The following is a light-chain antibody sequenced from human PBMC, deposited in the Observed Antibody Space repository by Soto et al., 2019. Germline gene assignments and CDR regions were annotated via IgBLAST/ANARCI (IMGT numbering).Light chain of an antibody. CDR2: GAS. Sequence: EIVLTQSPGTLSLSPGERATLSCRASQSVSSSYLAWYQQKPGQAPRLIMYGASSRATGIPDRLSDSGSGTDFTLTISRLEPEDFAVYYCQQYNSPPYTLGQGPRLEIK. V-gene: IGKV3-20*01. CDR1: QSVSSSY. CDR3: QQYNSPPYT. J-gene: IGKJ2*01.